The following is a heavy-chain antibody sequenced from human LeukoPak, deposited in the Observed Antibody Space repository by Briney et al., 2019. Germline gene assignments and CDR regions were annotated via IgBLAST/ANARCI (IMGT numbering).Heavy chain of an antibody. V-gene: IGHV1-2*02. J-gene: IGHJ2*01. CDR2: INPNSGGT. CDR1: GYTFTGYY. CDR3: ARGYPRYSSSWYNWYFDL. Sequence: GASVKVSCKASGYTFTGYYMHWVRQAPGQGLEWMGWINPNSGGTNYAQKFQGRVTMIRDTSISTAYMELSRLRSDDAAVYYCARGYPRYSSSWYNWYFDLWGRGTLVTVSS. D-gene: IGHD6-13*01.